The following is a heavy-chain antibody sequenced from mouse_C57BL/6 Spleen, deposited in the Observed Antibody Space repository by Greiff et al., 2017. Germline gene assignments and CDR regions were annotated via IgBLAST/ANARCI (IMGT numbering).Heavy chain of an antibody. J-gene: IGHJ3*01. CDR1: GYTFTSYW. Sequence: QVQLQQPGAELVLPGASVKLSCKASGYTFTSYWMHWVKQRPGQGLEWIGEIDPSDSYTNYNQKFKGKSTLTVDKSSSTVYMQLSSLTSEDSAVYYCARWGDDDRWFAYWGQGTLVNVSA. CDR3: ARWGDDDRWFAY. CDR2: IDPSDSYT. V-gene: IGHV1-69*01. D-gene: IGHD2-4*01.